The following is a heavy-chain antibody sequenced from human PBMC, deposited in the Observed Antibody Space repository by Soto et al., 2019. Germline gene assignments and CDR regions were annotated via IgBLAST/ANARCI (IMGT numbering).Heavy chain of an antibody. CDR2: ISGSGGTT. CDR1: GFTFSSYA. J-gene: IGHJ4*02. D-gene: IGHD1-20*01. V-gene: IGHV3-23*01. Sequence: GGSLILSCAASGFTFSSYAMSWVRQAPGKGLEWVSAISGSGGTTYYADSVKGRFTISRDNSKNTLYLQMNSLRAEDTAVYYCARDTITGTTLFDYWGQGTLVTVSS. CDR3: ARDTITGTTLFDY.